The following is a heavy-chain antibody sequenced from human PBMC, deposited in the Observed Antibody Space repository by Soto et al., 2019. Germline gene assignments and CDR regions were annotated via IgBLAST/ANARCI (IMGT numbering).Heavy chain of an antibody. V-gene: IGHV4-34*01. CDR1: GGSFSGYY. J-gene: IGHJ4*02. CDR3: ARGYALDY. D-gene: IGHD4-17*01. Sequence: SETLSLTCAVYGGSFSGYYWSWIRQPPGKGLEWIGEINHSGSTNYNPSLKSRVTISVDTSKNQFSLKLSSVTAADTAVYYCARGYALDYWGQGTLVTVSS. CDR2: INHSGST.